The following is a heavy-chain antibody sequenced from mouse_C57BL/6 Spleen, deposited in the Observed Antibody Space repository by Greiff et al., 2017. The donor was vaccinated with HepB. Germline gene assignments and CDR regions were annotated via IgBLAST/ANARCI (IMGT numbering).Heavy chain of an antibody. CDR1: GFTFSSYA. CDR3: TRGPDYYGSSRYWYFDV. V-gene: IGHV5-9-1*02. D-gene: IGHD1-1*01. J-gene: IGHJ1*03. CDR2: ISSGGDYI. Sequence: EVHLVESGEGLVKPGGSLKLSCAASGFTFSSYAMSWVRQTPEKRLEWVAYISSGGDYIYYADTLKGRFTISRDNARNTLYLQMSSLKSEDTAMYDCTRGPDYYGSSRYWYFDVWGTGTTVTVSS.